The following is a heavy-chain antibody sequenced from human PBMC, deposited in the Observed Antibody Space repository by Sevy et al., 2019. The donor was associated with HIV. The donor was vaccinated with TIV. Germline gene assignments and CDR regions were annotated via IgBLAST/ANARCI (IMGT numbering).Heavy chain of an antibody. CDR1: AFTFSSYW. Sequence: GGSLRLSCAASAFTFSSYWMTWVRQAPGKGLEWVANINQDGSEENYVDSVKGRFTIFRDNAKNSLFLQMNSLRAEDTAVYYCARTGSYADTYYYYYAMDVWGPRTSVTVSS. J-gene: IGHJ6*02. V-gene: IGHV3-7*01. D-gene: IGHD3-16*01. CDR2: INQDGSEE. CDR3: ARTGSYADTYYYYYAMDV.